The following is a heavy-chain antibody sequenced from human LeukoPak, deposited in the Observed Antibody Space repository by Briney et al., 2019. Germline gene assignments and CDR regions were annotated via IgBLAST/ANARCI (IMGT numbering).Heavy chain of an antibody. CDR3: AKDGGDYGGH. CDR1: GFTFSSYA. Sequence: GGSLRLTCAASGFTFSSYAMSWVRQAPGKGLEWVSAISGSGGSTYYADSVKGRFTISRDNSKNTLFLQMNSLRAEDTAVYYCAKDGGDYGGHWGQGTLVTVSS. V-gene: IGHV3-23*01. CDR2: ISGSGGST. D-gene: IGHD4/OR15-4a*01. J-gene: IGHJ4*02.